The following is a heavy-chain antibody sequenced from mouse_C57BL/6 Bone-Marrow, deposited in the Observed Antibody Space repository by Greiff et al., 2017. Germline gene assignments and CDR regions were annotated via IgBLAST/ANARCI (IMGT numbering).Heavy chain of an antibody. J-gene: IGHJ1*03. V-gene: IGHV5-17*01. CDR1: GFTFSDYG. CDR3: ARWLLRWYFDV. Sequence: EVMLVESGGGLVQPGGSLKLSCAASGFTFSDYGMHWVRQAPEKGLEWVAYISSGSSTIYYADTVKGRFTISRDNAKNTLFLQMTSLRSEDTAMYYSARWLLRWYFDVWGTGTTVTVSS. CDR2: ISSGSSTI. D-gene: IGHD2-3*01.